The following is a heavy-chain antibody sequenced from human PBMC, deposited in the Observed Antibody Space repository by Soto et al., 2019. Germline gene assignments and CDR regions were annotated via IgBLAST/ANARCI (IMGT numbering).Heavy chain of an antibody. J-gene: IGHJ5*02. D-gene: IGHD3-22*01. Sequence: SETLSLTCTVSGGSISTGGYYWSWIRQHPGKGLEWIGYIYYSGSTYYNPSLKSRVTISVDTSKNQFSLKLSSVTAADTAVYYCARVDYYDSSGWFDPWGQGTLVPVSS. CDR2: IYYSGST. CDR3: ARVDYYDSSGWFDP. V-gene: IGHV4-31*03. CDR1: GGSISTGGYY.